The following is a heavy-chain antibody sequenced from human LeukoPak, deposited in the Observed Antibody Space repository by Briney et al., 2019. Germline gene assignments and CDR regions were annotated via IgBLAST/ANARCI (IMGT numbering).Heavy chain of an antibody. J-gene: IGHJ6*03. CDR1: GGTFSSYA. CDR3: ARSRYYYYYMDV. V-gene: IGHV1-69*13. CDR2: IIPIFGTA. Sequence: ASVKVSCKASGGTFSSYAISWVRQAPGQGLEWMGGIIPIFGTANYAQKFQGRVTITADESTSTAYMELSSLRSEDTAVYYWARSRYYYYYMDVWGKGTTVTVSS.